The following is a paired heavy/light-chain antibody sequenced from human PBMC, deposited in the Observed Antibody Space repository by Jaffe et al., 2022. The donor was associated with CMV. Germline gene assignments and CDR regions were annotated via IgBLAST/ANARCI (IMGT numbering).Heavy chain of an antibody. CDR2: IKQDGSET. V-gene: IGHV3-7*03. Sequence: EVQLVESGGGLVQPGGSLRLSCAASGFIFGGHWMTWVRQAPGKGLEWVANIKQDGSETNYVDSVKGRFTISRDNAKNSLYLQMNSLRVEDTAVFYCARGYSTGWYWLDYWGQGALVTVSS. D-gene: IGHD6-19*01. CDR1: GFIFGGHW. CDR3: ARGYSTGWYWLDY. J-gene: IGHJ4*02.
Light chain of an antibody. Sequence: YELTQPPSVSVSPGQTATIPCSGYKLGDKYASWYQQKAGQSPLLIIYQDDKRPSGIPERFSGSNSGNTATLTISETQSTDEAQYYCQAWGSNIVFGGGTKLTVL. V-gene: IGLV3-1*01. CDR2: QDD. CDR1: KLGDKY. CDR3: QAWGSNIV. J-gene: IGLJ2*01.